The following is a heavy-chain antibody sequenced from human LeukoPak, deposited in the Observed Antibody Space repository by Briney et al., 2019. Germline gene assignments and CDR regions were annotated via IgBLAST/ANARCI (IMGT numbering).Heavy chain of an antibody. Sequence: SETLSLTCAVYGGSFSSCHWSWIRQPPGKGLEWIGEIDHSGSSNYNPSLKSRLTISVDTSKNQLSLRLSSVTAADTAVYYCARGKGEGDYDFLSGIYYYYYYMDVWGRGTTVTVSS. CDR1: GGSFSSCH. CDR2: IDHSGSS. V-gene: IGHV4-34*01. J-gene: IGHJ6*03. D-gene: IGHD3-3*01. CDR3: ARGKGEGDYDFLSGIYYYYYYMDV.